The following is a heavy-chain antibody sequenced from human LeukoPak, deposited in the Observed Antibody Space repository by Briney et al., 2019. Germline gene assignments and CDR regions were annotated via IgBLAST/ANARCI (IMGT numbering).Heavy chain of an antibody. V-gene: IGHV3-23*01. J-gene: IGHJ4*02. CDR1: GFTFSSYA. CDR2: ISGSGGST. Sequence: RPGGSLRLSRAASGFTFSSYAMSWVRQAPGKGLEWVSAISGSGGSTYYADSVKGRFTISRDNSKNTLYLQMNSLRAEDTAVYYCAKDMNVLRFLEWLSTTLDYWGQGTLVTVSS. D-gene: IGHD3-3*01. CDR3: AKDMNVLRFLEWLSTTLDY.